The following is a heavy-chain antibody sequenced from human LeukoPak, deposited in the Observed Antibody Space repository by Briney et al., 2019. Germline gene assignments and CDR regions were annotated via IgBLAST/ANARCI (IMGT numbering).Heavy chain of an antibody. V-gene: IGHV3-15*01. Sequence: PGGSLRLSCAASGFTFSNAWMNWVRQAPGKGLEWVGRIYSKTDGGTTDYAAPVKGRFTISRDDSKNTAYLQMNSLKTEDTAVYYCTRYSSSWDRFDPWGQGTLVTVSS. J-gene: IGHJ5*02. D-gene: IGHD6-13*01. CDR3: TRYSSSWDRFDP. CDR1: GFTFSNAW. CDR2: IYSKTDGGTT.